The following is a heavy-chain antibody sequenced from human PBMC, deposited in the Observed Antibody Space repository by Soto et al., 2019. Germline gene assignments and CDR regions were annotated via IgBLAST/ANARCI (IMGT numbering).Heavy chain of an antibody. J-gene: IGHJ3*01. V-gene: IGHV1-18*01. Sequence: QIQLMQSGGDVKTPGASLKVSCTTSRYTFTSHGIAWVRQAPGQGLEWMGWISTFNGKTEYAQKLQGRVTMTADTITSTAHMEVRSLRSDDTAVYYCARLLTEGTTFREDAFDLWGPGTQVTVSS. CDR2: ISTFNGKT. CDR1: RYTFTSHG. D-gene: IGHD3-9*01. CDR3: ARLLTEGTTFREDAFDL.